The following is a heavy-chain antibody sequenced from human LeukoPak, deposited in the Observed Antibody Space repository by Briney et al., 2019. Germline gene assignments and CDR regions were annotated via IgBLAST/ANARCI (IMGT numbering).Heavy chain of an antibody. CDR2: VNDNGANT. V-gene: IGHV3-23*01. D-gene: IGHD1-26*01. J-gene: IGHJ4*02. CDR3: TKGDGGYYPIDN. Sequence: RGASLRLFCAASGFTFSKNGMSWVRQAPGKGLEWVSTVNDNGANTHYAASVKGRFTISRDNSRNTLLLEMNSLRADDTALYYCTKGDGGYYPIDNWGQGTLVIVSS. CDR1: GFTFSKNG.